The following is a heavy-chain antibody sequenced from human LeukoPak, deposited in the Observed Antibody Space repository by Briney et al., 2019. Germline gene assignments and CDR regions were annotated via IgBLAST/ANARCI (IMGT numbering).Heavy chain of an antibody. CDR3: ARGFRGDNFDY. CDR1: GGSISTSNYY. Sequence: SETLSLTCTVSGGSISTSNYYWGWIRQPPGKGLEWIGNIFYSGSTYYGPSLKSRLTISLDTSRNQFSLKLNSVTAADTAVYFCARGFRGDNFDYWGQGTLVTVSS. V-gene: IGHV4-39*07. D-gene: IGHD7-27*01. CDR2: IFYSGST. J-gene: IGHJ4*02.